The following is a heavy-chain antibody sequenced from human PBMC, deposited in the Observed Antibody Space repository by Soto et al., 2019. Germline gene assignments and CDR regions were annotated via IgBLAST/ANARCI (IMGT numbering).Heavy chain of an antibody. D-gene: IGHD6-19*01. J-gene: IGHJ6*02. CDR3: ARENSPIAVAVYYYYYGMDV. CDR1: GYTFTSYY. V-gene: IGHV1-46*01. Sequence: ASVKVSCKASGYTFTSYYMHWLRQAPGQGLEWMGIINPSGGSTSYAQKFQGRVTMTRDTSTSTVYMELSSLRSEDTAVYYCARENSPIAVAVYYYYYGMDVWGQGATVSVSS. CDR2: INPSGGST.